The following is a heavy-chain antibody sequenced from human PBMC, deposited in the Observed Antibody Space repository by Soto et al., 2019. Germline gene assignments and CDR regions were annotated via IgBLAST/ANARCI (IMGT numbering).Heavy chain of an antibody. D-gene: IGHD3-3*01. CDR1: RFPFSLYA. J-gene: IGHJ6*02. V-gene: IGHV3-30*04. CDR3: GRDVATYGAQYFFGLHV. CDR2: LSYDGRNK. Sequence: GGSLRLSCAASRFPFSLYAMHWVRQSPGKGLEWVAVLSYDGRNKYYADSVKGRFTISRDNSKDTLYLQMDSLRPEDTAIYYCGRDVATYGAQYFFGLHVWGPGTTVTVYS.